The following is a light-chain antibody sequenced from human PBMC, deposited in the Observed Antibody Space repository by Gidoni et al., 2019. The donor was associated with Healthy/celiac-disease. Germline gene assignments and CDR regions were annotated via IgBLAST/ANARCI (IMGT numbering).Light chain of an antibody. J-gene: IGKJ1*01. CDR1: QSVSSS. CDR3: QQSNNCPMT. Sequence: DTVMTQSPAPLSVSPGECAALPCRASQSVSSSLAWYQQKPGQAPRLLIYGASTMDTGIPARFSGSGSGTDFTLTISSLQSEDFAVYYCQQSNNCPMTFGQGTKVEIK. CDR2: GAS. V-gene: IGKV3-15*01.